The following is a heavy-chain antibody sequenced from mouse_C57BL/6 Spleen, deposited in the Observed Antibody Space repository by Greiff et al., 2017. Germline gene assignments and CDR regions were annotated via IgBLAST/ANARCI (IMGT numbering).Heavy chain of an antibody. Sequence: EVQLQQSGPELVKPGASVKISCKASGYTFTDYYMNWVKQSHGKSLEWIGDINPNNGGTSYSQKFKGKATLTVDKSSSTAYMGLRSLTSEDSAVYYCARVDYDWFAYWGQGTLVTVSA. CDR2: INPNNGGT. D-gene: IGHD2-4*01. J-gene: IGHJ3*01. CDR3: ARVDYDWFAY. CDR1: GYTFTDYY. V-gene: IGHV1-26*01.